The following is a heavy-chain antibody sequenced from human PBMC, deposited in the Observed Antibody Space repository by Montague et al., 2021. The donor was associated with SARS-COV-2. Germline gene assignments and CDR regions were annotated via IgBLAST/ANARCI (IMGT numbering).Heavy chain of an antibody. Sequence: SETLSLTCTVSGGSISSNFWSWIRQPPGKGLEWIGYIYYSGSTNYNPSLKSRVTISVDTSKKQFSLQLSSVTPADTAVYYCARTRGYDPLFDFWGQGTLVTVSS. D-gene: IGHD5-12*01. CDR3: ARTRGYDPLFDF. CDR2: IYYSGST. J-gene: IGHJ4*02. CDR1: GGSISSNF. V-gene: IGHV4-59*01.